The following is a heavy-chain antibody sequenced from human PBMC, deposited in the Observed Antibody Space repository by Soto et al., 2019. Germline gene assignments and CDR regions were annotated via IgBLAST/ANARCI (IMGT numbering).Heavy chain of an antibody. Sequence: QAQLVESGGGVVQPGGSLRLSCAASGFTFSSYAMHWVRQAPGKGLEWMAVIWYDGSRKHYADSLKGRFTISRDNPKNTLYLEMNSLRVEDTAVYYCARGIHYYESHGYGPGAYWGQGTLVSVSS. J-gene: IGHJ4*02. D-gene: IGHD3-22*01. CDR2: IWYDGSRK. CDR3: ARGIHYYESHGYGPGAY. CDR1: GFTFSSYA. V-gene: IGHV3-33*01.